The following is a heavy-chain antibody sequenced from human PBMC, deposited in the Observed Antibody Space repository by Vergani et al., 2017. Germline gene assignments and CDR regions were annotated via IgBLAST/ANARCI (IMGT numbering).Heavy chain of an antibody. D-gene: IGHD3-10*01. J-gene: IGHJ5*02. V-gene: IGHV4-34*01. CDR2: INNSGST. CDR3: ARGLSLYYYGSGSYYSGNWFDP. Sequence: QVQLQQWGAGLLQPSETLSLTCAVYGGSFSGYYWSWIRQPPGKGLEWIGEINNSGSTNYNPSLKSRVTISVDTSKNQFSLKLSSVTAADTAVYYCARGLSLYYYGSGSYYSGNWFDPWGQGTLVTVSS. CDR1: GGSFSGYY.